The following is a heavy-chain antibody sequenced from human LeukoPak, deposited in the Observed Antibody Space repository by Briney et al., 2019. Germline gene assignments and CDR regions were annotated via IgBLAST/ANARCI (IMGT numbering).Heavy chain of an antibody. D-gene: IGHD5-18*01. CDR3: ARDNSYGNWFDP. CDR2: IYYSGST. V-gene: IGHV4-61*01. CDR1: GGSISSSSYY. Sequence: SETLSLTCTVSGGSISSSSYYWSWIRQPPGKGLEWIGYIYYSGSTNYNPSLKSRVTISVDTSKNQFSLKLSSVTAADTAVYYCARDNSYGNWFDPWGQGTLVTVSS. J-gene: IGHJ5*02.